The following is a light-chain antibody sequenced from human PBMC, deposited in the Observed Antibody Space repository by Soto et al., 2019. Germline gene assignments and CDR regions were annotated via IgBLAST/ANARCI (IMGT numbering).Light chain of an antibody. V-gene: IGKV1-17*02. Sequence: DIQMTQSPSSLSASVGDRVTITCRASQGIGNHLGWYQHKLGEAPKRLIYDASTLQGGVPSRFSGSQSGTEFTLTINYLQPEDFATYYCLQHNAFPWAFGQGTKVEIK. J-gene: IGKJ1*01. CDR1: QGIGNH. CDR3: LQHNAFPWA. CDR2: DAS.